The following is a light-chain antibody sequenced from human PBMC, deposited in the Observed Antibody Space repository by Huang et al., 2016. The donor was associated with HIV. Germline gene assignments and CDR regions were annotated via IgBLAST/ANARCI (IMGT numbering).Light chain of an antibody. J-gene: IGKJ4*01. CDR2: GAS. CDR1: QSVSHS. V-gene: IGKV3-11*01. Sequence: IVLTQSPASLSLSPGERATLSCRASQSVSHSLAWYQHKPGQPPRLLIYGASRRATDMPTRFNGTGSGTDCTLTISSLETEDSAVYYCQESDTWPRLTLGGGTKVEIK. CDR3: QESDTWPRLT.